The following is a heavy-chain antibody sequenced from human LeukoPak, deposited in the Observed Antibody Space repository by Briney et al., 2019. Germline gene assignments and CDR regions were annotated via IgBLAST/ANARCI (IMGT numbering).Heavy chain of an antibody. V-gene: IGHV1-2*02. D-gene: IGHD3-10*01. Sequence: GASVKVSCKASGYTFTGYYMHWVRQAPGQGLEWMGWINPNSGGTNYAQKFQRRVTMTRDTSISTAYMELSRLRSDDTAVYYCARSLGRDTMVRGVTFNNWFDPWGQGTLVTVSS. J-gene: IGHJ5*02. CDR2: INPNSGGT. CDR1: GYTFTGYY. CDR3: ARSLGRDTMVRGVTFNNWFDP.